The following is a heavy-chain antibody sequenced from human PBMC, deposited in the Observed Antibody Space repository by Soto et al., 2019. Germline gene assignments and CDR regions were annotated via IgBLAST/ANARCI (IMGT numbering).Heavy chain of an antibody. CDR2: ISAYNGNT. D-gene: IGHD4-4*01. CDR1: GYTFTSYG. Sequence: GASVKVSCKASGYTFTSYGISWVQQAPGQGLEWMGWISAYNGNTNYAQKLQGRVTMTTDTSTSTAYMELRSLRSDDTAVYYCARENLGNNYVPVDYWGQGTLVTVSS. J-gene: IGHJ4*02. CDR3: ARENLGNNYVPVDY. V-gene: IGHV1-18*01.